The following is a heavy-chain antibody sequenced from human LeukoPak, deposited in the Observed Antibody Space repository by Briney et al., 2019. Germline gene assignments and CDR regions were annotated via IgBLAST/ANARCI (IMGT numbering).Heavy chain of an antibody. J-gene: IGHJ4*02. Sequence: GGSLRLSCVASGFTVRSNYVSWVRQAPGKGLEWVSVIYSGGGTYYADSVKGRFTISRDNAKNTLYLQMNSLRAEDTAVYYCARDHPVSTVTYDYWGQGTLVTVSS. CDR3: ARDHPVSTVTYDY. V-gene: IGHV3-53*01. CDR2: IYSGGGT. CDR1: GFTVRSNY. D-gene: IGHD4-17*01.